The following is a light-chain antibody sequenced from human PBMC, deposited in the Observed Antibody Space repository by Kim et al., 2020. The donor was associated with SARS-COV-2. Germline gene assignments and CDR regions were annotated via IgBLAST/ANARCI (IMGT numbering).Light chain of an antibody. CDR3: QTWGTGLGV. CDR2: INSDGSH. Sequence: ASVKLTCTLTSGHSSYVIAWHQQQPEKGPRYLMKINSDGSHSKGDGIPDRFSGSSSGAERYLTISSLQSEDEADYYCQTWGTGLGVFGTGTKVTVL. J-gene: IGLJ1*01. V-gene: IGLV4-69*01. CDR1: SGHSSYV.